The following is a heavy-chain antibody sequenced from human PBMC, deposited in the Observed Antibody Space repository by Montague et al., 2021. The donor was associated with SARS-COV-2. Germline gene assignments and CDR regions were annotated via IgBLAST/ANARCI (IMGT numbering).Heavy chain of an antibody. V-gene: IGHV4-31*02. CDR1: GGSISSGGYY. Sequence: TLSLTCTVSGGSISSGGYYWSWIRQHPGKGLEWIGYIYYSGSTYYXPSLKSRVTISVDTSKNQFSLKMRSVTAADTAVYYCARSPEPMIILIITSLNWYFDLWGRGTLVTVSS. CDR3: ARSPEPMIILIITSLNWYFDL. CDR2: IYYSGST. D-gene: IGHD3-22*01. J-gene: IGHJ2*01.